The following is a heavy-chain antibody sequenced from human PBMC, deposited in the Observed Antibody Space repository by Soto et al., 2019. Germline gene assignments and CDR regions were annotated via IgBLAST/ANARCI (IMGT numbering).Heavy chain of an antibody. D-gene: IGHD3-22*01. CDR2: INPSGGST. CDR1: GYTFTSYY. Sequence: GASVKVSCKASGYTFTSYYMHWVRQAPGQGLEWMGIINPSGGSTSYAQKFQGRVTMTRDTSTSTVYMELSSLRSEDTAVYYCARELAMIVAKVGAHDAFDIWGQGTMVTVSS. V-gene: IGHV1-46*01. J-gene: IGHJ3*02. CDR3: ARELAMIVAKVGAHDAFDI.